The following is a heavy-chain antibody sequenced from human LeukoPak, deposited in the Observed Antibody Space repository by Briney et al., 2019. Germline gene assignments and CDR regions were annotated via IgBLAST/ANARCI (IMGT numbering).Heavy chain of an antibody. CDR2: IIPNFGTA. J-gene: IGHJ5*02. CDR1: GGTFSSYA. CDR3: ATTIFDRDWFDP. Sequence: GASVKVSCKASGGTFSSYAISWVRQAPGQGLEWMGGIIPNFGTANYAQKFQGRVTITADESTSTAYMELSSLRSEDTAVYYCATTIFDRDWFDPWGQGTLVTVSS. D-gene: IGHD3-3*01. V-gene: IGHV1-69*13.